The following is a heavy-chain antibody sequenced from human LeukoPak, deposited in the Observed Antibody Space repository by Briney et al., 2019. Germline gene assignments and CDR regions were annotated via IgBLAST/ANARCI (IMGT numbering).Heavy chain of an antibody. Sequence: PSGGSLRLSCAASGFTFDDYAMHWVRQAPGKGLEWVSGISWNSGSIGYADSVKGRFTISRDNAKNSLFLQMNSLRVEDTAVYYCVRDMSRESIFDYWGQGTLVIVSS. CDR1: GFTFDDYA. D-gene: IGHD5-24*01. J-gene: IGHJ4*02. CDR2: ISWNSGSI. CDR3: VRDMSRESIFDY. V-gene: IGHV3-9*01.